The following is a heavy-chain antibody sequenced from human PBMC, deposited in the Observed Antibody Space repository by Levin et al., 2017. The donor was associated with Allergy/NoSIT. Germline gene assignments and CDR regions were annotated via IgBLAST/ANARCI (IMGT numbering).Heavy chain of an antibody. CDR3: AREESSSWYPGGVSYYDYGMDV. D-gene: IGHD6-13*01. CDR1: GDSVSSNSAA. V-gene: IGHV6-1*01. Sequence: KPSETLSLTCAISGDSVSSNSAAWNWIRQSPSRGLEWLGRTYYRSKWYNDYAVSVKSRITINPDTSKNQFSLQLNSVTPEDTAVYYCAREESSSWYPGGVSYYDYGMDVWGQGTTVTVSS. CDR2: TYYRSKWYN. J-gene: IGHJ6*02.